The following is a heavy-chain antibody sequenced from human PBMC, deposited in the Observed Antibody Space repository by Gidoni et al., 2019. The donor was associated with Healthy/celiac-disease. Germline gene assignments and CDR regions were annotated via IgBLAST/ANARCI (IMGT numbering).Heavy chain of an antibody. CDR1: GFTFSSYG. V-gene: IGHV3-30*18. Sequence: QVQLVESGGGVVQPGRSLRLSCAASGFTFSSYGMPWVRQAPGKGLEWVAVISYDGSNKYYADSVKGRFTISRDNSKNTLYLQMNSLRAEDTAVYYCAKDGEFYGGNPGAYYYYYGMDVWGQGTTVTVSS. CDR2: ISYDGSNK. J-gene: IGHJ6*02. D-gene: IGHD2-15*01. CDR3: AKDGEFYGGNPGAYYYYYGMDV.